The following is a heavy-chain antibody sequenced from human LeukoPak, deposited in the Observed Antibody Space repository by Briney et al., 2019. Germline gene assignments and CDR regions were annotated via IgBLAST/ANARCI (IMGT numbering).Heavy chain of an antibody. CDR2: IYYSGST. CDR3: ARDSGFLDY. J-gene: IGHJ4*02. CDR1: GGSVSNYY. D-gene: IGHD3-22*01. Sequence: SETLSLTCTVSGGSVSNYYWSWIRQPPGKGLEWIGYIYYSGSTNYNPPLKSRVTISVDTSKNQFSLKLSSVTAADTAVYYCARDSGFLDYWGQGTLVTVSS. V-gene: IGHV4-59*02.